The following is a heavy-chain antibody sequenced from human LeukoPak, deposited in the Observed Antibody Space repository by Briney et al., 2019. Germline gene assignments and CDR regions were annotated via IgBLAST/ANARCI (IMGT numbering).Heavy chain of an antibody. D-gene: IGHD3-22*01. Sequence: GGSLRLSCAASRFTFSSYAMSWVRQAPGKGLEWVSAISGSGGSTYYADSVKGRFTISRDNSKNTLYLQMNSLRAEDTAVYYCAKALVDYYDSSGYPPPQGYWGQGTLVTVSS. CDR1: RFTFSSYA. V-gene: IGHV3-23*01. CDR2: ISGSGGST. J-gene: IGHJ4*02. CDR3: AKALVDYYDSSGYPPPQGY.